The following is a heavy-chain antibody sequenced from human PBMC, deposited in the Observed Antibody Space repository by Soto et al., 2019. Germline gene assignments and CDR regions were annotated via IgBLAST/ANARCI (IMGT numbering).Heavy chain of an antibody. Sequence: GASVKVSCKASGYTFTSYGISWVRQAPGQGLEWMGWISAYNGNTNYAQKLQGRVTMTTDTSTSTAYMELRSLRSDDTAVYYCARADSWYPGPYYFDYWGQGTLVTVSS. CDR2: ISAYNGNT. V-gene: IGHV1-18*04. D-gene: IGHD6-13*01. J-gene: IGHJ4*02. CDR3: ARADSWYPGPYYFDY. CDR1: GYTFTSYG.